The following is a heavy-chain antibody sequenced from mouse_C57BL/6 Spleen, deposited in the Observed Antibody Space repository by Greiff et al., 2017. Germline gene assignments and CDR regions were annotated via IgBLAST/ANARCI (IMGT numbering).Heavy chain of an antibody. CDR2: ISSGGSYT. J-gene: IGHJ4*01. CDR1: GFTFSSYG. V-gene: IGHV5-6*01. CDR3: ARAALLLPLGAMDY. Sequence: DVQLVESGGDLVKPGGSLKLSCAASGFTFSSYGMSWVRQTPDKRLEWVATISSGGSYTYYPDSVKGRFTISRDNAKNTLYLQMSSLKSEDTAMYDFARAALLLPLGAMDYWGQGTSVTVSS. D-gene: IGHD1-1*01.